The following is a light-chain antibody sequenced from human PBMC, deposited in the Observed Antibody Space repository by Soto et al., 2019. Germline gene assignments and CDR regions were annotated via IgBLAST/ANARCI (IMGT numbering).Light chain of an antibody. CDR2: DNY. CDR1: RSNIGNNF. V-gene: IGLV1-51*01. J-gene: IGLJ1*01. CDR3: GTWDSSLNGYV. Sequence: QSVLTQPPSVSAAPGQEGTISCSGGRSNIGNNFVSWYQQFPGTAPKLLIYDNYKRTSGITDRISGSKTGTSATLGITGLQAGDAADYYCGTWDSSLNGYVFXPGTKVTVL.